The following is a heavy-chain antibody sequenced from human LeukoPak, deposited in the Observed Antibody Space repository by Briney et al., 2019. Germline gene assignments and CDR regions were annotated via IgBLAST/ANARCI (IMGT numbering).Heavy chain of an antibody. CDR2: IYSSGIT. CDR3: ARRPKYYYDTSTYNPDWYFDL. V-gene: IGHV4-4*09. J-gene: IGHJ2*01. D-gene: IGHD3-22*01. CDR1: GGSISNYY. Sequence: SETLSLTCTVSGGSISNYYWSWIRQPPGKGLEWIGYIYSSGITNYNPSLKSRVTISVDTSKNQFSLKLSSVTAADTAVYYCARRPKYYYDTSTYNPDWYFDLWGRGTLVTVSS.